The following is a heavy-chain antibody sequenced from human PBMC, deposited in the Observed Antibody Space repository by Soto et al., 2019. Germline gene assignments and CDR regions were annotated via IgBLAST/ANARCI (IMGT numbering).Heavy chain of an antibody. CDR2: ISYDGSNK. V-gene: IGHV3-30-3*01. J-gene: IGHJ6*02. CDR3: ARDQIVVVPARYYYYGMDV. Sequence: GGSLRLSCAASGFTFSSYAMHWVRQAPGKGLEWVAVISYDGSNKYYADSVKGRFTISRDNSKNTLYLQMNSLRAEDTAVYYCARDQIVVVPARYYYYGMDVWGQGTTVTVSS. D-gene: IGHD2-2*01. CDR1: GFTFSSYA.